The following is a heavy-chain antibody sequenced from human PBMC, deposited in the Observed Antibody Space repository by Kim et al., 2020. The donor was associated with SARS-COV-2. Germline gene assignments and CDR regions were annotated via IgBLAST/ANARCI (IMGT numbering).Heavy chain of an antibody. CDR2: ISSSGSTI. D-gene: IGHD1-26*01. CDR3: ARDGQPGGSIVGPQGYYYYYGMDV. J-gene: IGHJ6*02. V-gene: IGHV3-11*01. Sequence: GGSLRLSCAASGFTFSDYYMSWIRQAPGKGLEWVSYISSSGSTIYYADSVKGRFTISRDNAKNSLYLQMNSLRAEDTAVYYCARDGQPGGSIVGPQGYYYYYGMDVWGQGTTVTVSS. CDR1: GFTFSDYY.